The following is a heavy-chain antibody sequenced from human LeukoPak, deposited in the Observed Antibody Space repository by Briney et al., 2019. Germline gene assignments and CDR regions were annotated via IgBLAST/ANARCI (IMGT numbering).Heavy chain of an antibody. V-gene: IGHV4-59*11. CDR1: GASITQHY. J-gene: IGHJ3*02. Sequence: SETLSLTCTVSGASITQHYWSWIRQPPGKGLEYIGYFYYDGSTNYTSSVRSRVTILVDTSKNQFTLNLRSVSAADTAKYYCTRGITGHYRSLGGFAFDIWGQGTMVTVSS. CDR3: TRGITGHYRSLGGFAFDI. CDR2: FYYDGST. D-gene: IGHD3-16*01.